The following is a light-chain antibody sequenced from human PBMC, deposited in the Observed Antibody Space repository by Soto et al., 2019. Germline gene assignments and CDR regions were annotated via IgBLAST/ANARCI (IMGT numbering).Light chain of an antibody. CDR1: SSDVGGYNY. V-gene: IGLV2-14*01. CDR2: DVS. Sequence: QSVLTQPASVTGSPGQSITISCTGTSSDVGGYNYVSWYQQHPGKDPKLMIYDVSSRPSGVSNRFSGSKSGNTASLTISGLQAEDEADYYCSSYTTTSTLLVFGGGTKLTVL. CDR3: SSYTTTSTLLV. J-gene: IGLJ3*02.